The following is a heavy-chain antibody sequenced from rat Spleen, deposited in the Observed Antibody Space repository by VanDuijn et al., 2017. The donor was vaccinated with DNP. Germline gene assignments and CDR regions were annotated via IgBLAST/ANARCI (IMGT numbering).Heavy chain of an antibody. CDR3: ARLILRVWGAMDA. CDR2: ISTSGGNT. Sequence: EVQLVESGGGLVQPGRSLKLSCAASGFTFSNYDMVWVRQTPTTGLEWVASISTSGGNTYYRDSVKGRFTVSRDNAKSTLYLQMDSLRSEDTATYYCARLILRVWGAMDAWGQGTSVTVSS. V-gene: IGHV5-25*01. J-gene: IGHJ4*01. D-gene: IGHD1-7*01. CDR1: GFTFSNYD.